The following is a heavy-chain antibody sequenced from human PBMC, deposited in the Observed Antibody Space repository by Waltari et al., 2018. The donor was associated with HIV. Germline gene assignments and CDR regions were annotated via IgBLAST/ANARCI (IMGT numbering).Heavy chain of an antibody. CDR2: ISGSGGSK. Sequence: EVQLVESGGGLVQPGGSLRLSCATSGFSFSSYAMTWVRQAPGKGLEWVSGISGSGGSKYYADSVKGRFTISRDNSKNTLSLQMNSLRAEDTAVYYCAKHSGYDLEYWGQGTLVTVSS. CDR3: AKHSGYDLEY. J-gene: IGHJ4*02. D-gene: IGHD5-12*01. CDR1: GFSFSSYA. V-gene: IGHV3-23*04.